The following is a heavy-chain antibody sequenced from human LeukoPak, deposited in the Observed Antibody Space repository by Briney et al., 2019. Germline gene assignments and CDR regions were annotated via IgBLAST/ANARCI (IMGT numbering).Heavy chain of an antibody. D-gene: IGHD6-19*01. J-gene: IGHJ4*02. CDR3: TRDREVAGPDS. Sequence: GGSQRPSCAASGFTFSNAWMSWVRQAPGKGPECVGHIKSKVDGGTTDYAAAVEGRFTISRDDSENTLSLQMSSLKTDDTAVDYCTRDREVAGPDSWGQGTLVTVSS. CDR2: IKSKVDGGTT. V-gene: IGHV3-15*01. CDR1: GFTFSNAW.